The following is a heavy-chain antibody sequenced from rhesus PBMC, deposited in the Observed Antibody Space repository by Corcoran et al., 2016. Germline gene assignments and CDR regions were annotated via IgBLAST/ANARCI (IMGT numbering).Heavy chain of an antibody. CDR2: IYWDDDT. D-gene: IGHD6-31*01. CDR1: GFSLTTSGMG. CDR3: ARRRSSGWPVGYYFDY. J-gene: IGHJ4*01. Sequence: QVTLKESGPALVKPTQTLTLTCTFSGFSLTTSGMGVGWIRQPPGTALEWLALIYWDDDTRYNSSLRTRLTISRDTSKCQVVLTRTDMDPVDTATYYCARRRSSGWPVGYYFDYWGQGLLVTVSS. V-gene: IGHV2-174*01.